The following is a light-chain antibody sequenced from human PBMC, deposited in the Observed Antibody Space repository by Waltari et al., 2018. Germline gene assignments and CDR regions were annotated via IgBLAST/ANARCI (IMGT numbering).Light chain of an antibody. CDR3: SSYTSIIPPFL. V-gene: IGLV2-14*01. Sequence: QSALTQPASVSGSPGQSITISCTRSSSDLGGYSFVSWYQQHPGKATKLMIYDGSHRPSGVSNRFSGSKSGNTASLTISGLQPEDEADYYCSSYTSIIPPFLFGTGTKVTVL. CDR1: SSDLGGYSF. J-gene: IGLJ1*01. CDR2: DGS.